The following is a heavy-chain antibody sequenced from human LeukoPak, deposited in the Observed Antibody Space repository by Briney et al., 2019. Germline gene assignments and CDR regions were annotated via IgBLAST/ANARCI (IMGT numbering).Heavy chain of an antibody. V-gene: IGHV4-39*07. CDR3: ARRSTTMPKYYPDS. CDR1: GDY. Sequence: SETLSLTCSVSGDYWGWFRQPPGKGLEWIGTMLYSGTTYYNPSLKSRVTMSADTSKKQVCLKLRPVTAAATAVDYGARRSTTMPKYYPDSWGEGTLVTVSS. J-gene: IGHJ4*02. D-gene: IGHD1-1*01. CDR2: MLYSGTT.